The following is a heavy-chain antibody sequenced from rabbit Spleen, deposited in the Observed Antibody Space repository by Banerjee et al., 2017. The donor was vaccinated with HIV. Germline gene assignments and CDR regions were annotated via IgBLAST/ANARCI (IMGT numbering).Heavy chain of an antibody. CDR1: GFDFSAYG. Sequence: QEQLKEAGGGLVQPGGSLTLSCKASGFDFSAYGVSWVRQAPGKGLEWIGYIEPIFGNTYYANWVNGRFIMSRTSSTKVTLQMTSLTAADTATYFCARDGAGGSYFALWGPGTLVTVS. J-gene: IGHJ4*01. D-gene: IGHD8-1*01. V-gene: IGHV1S39*01. CDR3: ARDGAGGSYFAL. CDR2: IEPIFGNT.